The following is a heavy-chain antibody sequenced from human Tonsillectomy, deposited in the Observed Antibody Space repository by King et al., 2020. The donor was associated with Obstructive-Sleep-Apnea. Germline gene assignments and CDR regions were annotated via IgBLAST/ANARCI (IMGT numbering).Heavy chain of an antibody. CDR1: GFTFGDYA. CDR2: IRSKAYGATT. D-gene: IGHD3-22*01. Sequence: VQLVESGGGLVQPGRSLRLSCTTSGFTFGDYAMSWFRQGPGKGLEWVGFIRSKAYGATTEYAASVKGRFTIARDDSKSIAYLLMSSLKTEDTAVYYCSRGEDDGSSGYPPFDYWGQGTLVTVSS. CDR3: SRGEDDGSSGYPPFDY. J-gene: IGHJ4*02. V-gene: IGHV3-49*03.